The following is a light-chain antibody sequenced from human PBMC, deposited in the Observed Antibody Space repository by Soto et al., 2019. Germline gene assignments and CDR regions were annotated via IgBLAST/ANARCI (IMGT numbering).Light chain of an antibody. CDR2: EVT. CDR3: RSYTTSSTRV. CDR1: SSDIGIYKY. J-gene: IGLJ1*01. V-gene: IGLV2-14*01. Sequence: QSVLTQPASVSGSPGQSIAISCTGSSSDIGIYKYVSWYQQHPGKVPKLIIYEVTNRPSGVSNRFSGSKSGNTASLTISGLPAEDEADYYCRSYTTSSTRVFGPGTKVTVL.